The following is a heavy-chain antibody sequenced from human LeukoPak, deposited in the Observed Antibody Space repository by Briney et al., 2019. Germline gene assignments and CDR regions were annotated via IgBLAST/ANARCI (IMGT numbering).Heavy chain of an antibody. J-gene: IGHJ4*02. Sequence: GGSLRLSCAASGFIFTSYSMNWVRQAPGKGLEWVSSISSSSGTYIYYADSVKGRFTISRDNAKNSLYLQMNSLRAEDTAVYYCTSNRIAATAGGQGTLVTVSS. CDR3: TSNRIAATA. V-gene: IGHV3-21*01. D-gene: IGHD6-25*01. CDR1: GFIFTSYS. CDR2: ISSSSGTYI.